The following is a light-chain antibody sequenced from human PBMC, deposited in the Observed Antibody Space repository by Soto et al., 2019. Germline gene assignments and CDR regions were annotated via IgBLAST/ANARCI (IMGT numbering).Light chain of an antibody. CDR2: GVS. V-gene: IGLV2-14*01. CDR3: SSHTISSALQV. J-gene: IGLJ1*01. CDR1: ISDFVVYNY. Sequence: ALAQPASVSGSPGQSITISCTGTISDFVVYNYVSWYQQHPGKAPKLMIYGVSDRPSGVSNRFSGSKSGNTASLTISGLQADDEADYYCSSHTISSALQVFGTRTKVTVL.